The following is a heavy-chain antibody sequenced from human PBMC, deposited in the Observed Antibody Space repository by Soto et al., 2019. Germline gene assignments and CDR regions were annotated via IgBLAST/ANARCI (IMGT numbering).Heavy chain of an antibody. D-gene: IGHD3-22*01. Sequence: GGSLRLSCAASGFTFSSYAMHWVRQAPGKGLEWVAVISYDGSNKYYADSVKGRFTISRDNSKNTLYLQMNSLRAEDTAVYYCARGGYYYDSSGYYYDAFDIWGLGTLVTVSS. V-gene: IGHV3-30-3*01. J-gene: IGHJ4*02. CDR3: ARGGYYYDSSGYYYDAFDI. CDR1: GFTFSSYA. CDR2: ISYDGSNK.